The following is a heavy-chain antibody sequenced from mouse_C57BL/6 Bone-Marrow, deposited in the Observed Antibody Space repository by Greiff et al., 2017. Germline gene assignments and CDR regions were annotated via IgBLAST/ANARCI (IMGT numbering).Heavy chain of an antibody. J-gene: IGHJ4*01. CDR3: ANPSMDY. Sequence: EVKLMESGPGLVKPSQSLSLTCSVTGYSITSGYYWNWIRQFPGNKLEWVGYISDDGSKNYNPSLKNRISITRDTSKNQFFLMLNSVTTEDTATYYCANPSMDYWGKGTSVTVSS. V-gene: IGHV3-6*01. CDR1: GYSITSGYY. CDR2: ISDDGSK.